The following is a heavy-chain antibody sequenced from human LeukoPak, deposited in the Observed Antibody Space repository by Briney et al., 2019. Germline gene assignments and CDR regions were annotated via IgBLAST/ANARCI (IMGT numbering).Heavy chain of an antibody. Sequence: SVKVSCKASGGTFSSYAISWVRQAPGQGLEWMGGIIPIFGTANYAQKFQGRVTITTDESTSTAYMELSSLRSEDTAVYYCARQEYDFWSGYSRGGGFDYWGQGTLVTVSS. CDR3: ARQEYDFWSGYSRGGGFDY. V-gene: IGHV1-69*05. CDR2: IIPIFGTA. D-gene: IGHD3-3*01. J-gene: IGHJ4*02. CDR1: GGTFSSYA.